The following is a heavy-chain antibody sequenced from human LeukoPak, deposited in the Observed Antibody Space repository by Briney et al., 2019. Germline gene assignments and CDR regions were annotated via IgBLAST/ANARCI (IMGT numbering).Heavy chain of an antibody. Sequence: SETLSLTCVVYGGSFSGYYWSWIRQPPGKGLEWIAEMNHSGSSNYNPSLKSRVTISLDTSKNHFSLKLRSVTAADTAVYYCARDTPQYYYDSSGGIAFDIWGQGTMVTVSS. V-gene: IGHV4-34*01. J-gene: IGHJ3*02. CDR1: GGSFSGYY. D-gene: IGHD3-22*01. CDR2: MNHSGSS. CDR3: ARDTPQYYYDSSGGIAFDI.